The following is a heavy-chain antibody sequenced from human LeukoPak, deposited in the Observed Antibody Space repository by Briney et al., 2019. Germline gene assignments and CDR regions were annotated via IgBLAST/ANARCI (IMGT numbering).Heavy chain of an antibody. CDR2: IYTSGST. D-gene: IGHD6-13*01. J-gene: IGHJ4*02. CDR1: GGSISSGSYY. V-gene: IGHV4-61*02. Sequence: PSQTLPLTCTVSGGSISSGSYYWSWIRQPAGKGLEWIGRIYTSGSTNYNPSLKSRVTISVDTSKNQFSLKLSSVTAADTAVYYCARVQDLDSSSWPLFDYWGQGTLVAVSS. CDR3: ARVQDLDSSSWPLFDY.